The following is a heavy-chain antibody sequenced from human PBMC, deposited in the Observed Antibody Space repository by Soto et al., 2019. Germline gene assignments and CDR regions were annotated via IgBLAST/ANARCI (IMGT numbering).Heavy chain of an antibody. J-gene: IGHJ4*02. D-gene: IGHD4-17*01. V-gene: IGHV4-59*08. CDR2: IYHSGST. CDR3: ARRYGPGFDY. Sequence: PSETLSLTCTVSGGSISSYCWSWIRQPPGKGLEWIGYIYHSGSTNYNTSIKSRVTISVDTSKNQFSLKLSSVTAADTAVYYCARRYGPGFDYWGQGTLVTVSS. CDR1: GGSISSYC.